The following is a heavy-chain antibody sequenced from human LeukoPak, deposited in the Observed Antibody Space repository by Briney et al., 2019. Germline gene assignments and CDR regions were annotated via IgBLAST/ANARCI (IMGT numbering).Heavy chain of an antibody. D-gene: IGHD6-19*01. CDR3: ARMGAVAAIDY. V-gene: IGHV3-21*01. CDR2: ISSSSSYI. CDR1: GFTFSSYA. Sequence: GGSLRLSCAASGFTFSSYAMSWVRQAPGKGLEWVSSISSSSSYIYYADSVKGRFTISRDNAKNSLYLQMNSLRAEDTAVYYCARMGAVAAIDYWGQGTLVTVSS. J-gene: IGHJ4*02.